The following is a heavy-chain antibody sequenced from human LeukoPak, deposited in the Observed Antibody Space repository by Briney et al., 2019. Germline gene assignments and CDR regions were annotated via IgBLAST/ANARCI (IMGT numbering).Heavy chain of an antibody. V-gene: IGHV5-51*01. CDR3: ARLRVVGASLRYFDY. Sequence: GESLKISCKGSGYSFSNYRIAWVRQKPGKGLEWMGNIYPGDSDTRYSPSFQGQVTISVDKSISTAYLQWSSLKASDTAMYYCARLRVVGASLRYFDYWGQGTLVTGSS. J-gene: IGHJ4*02. D-gene: IGHD2-15*01. CDR2: IYPGDSDT. CDR1: GYSFSNYR.